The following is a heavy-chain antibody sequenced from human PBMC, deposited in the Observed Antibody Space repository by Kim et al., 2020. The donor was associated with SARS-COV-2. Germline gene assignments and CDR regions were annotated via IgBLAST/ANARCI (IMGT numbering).Heavy chain of an antibody. J-gene: IGHJ5*02. Sequence: LKSRVNISVDTSKNQCSLRLSSVTAADTAVYYCARHYGSGGSCHGGWFDPWGQGTLVTVSS. CDR3: ARHYGSGGSCHGGWFDP. D-gene: IGHD2-15*01. V-gene: IGHV4-59*08.